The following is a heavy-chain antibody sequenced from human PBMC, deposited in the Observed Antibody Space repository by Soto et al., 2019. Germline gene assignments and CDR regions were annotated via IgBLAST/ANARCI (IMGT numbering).Heavy chain of an antibody. CDR3: ARAPTAMVTDYFDY. V-gene: IGHV4-30-4*01. D-gene: IGHD5-18*01. CDR2: IYYSGST. J-gene: IGHJ4*02. CDR1: GGSISSGGYY. Sequence: KPSETRSRTWTVSGGSISSGGYYWSWIRQPPGKGLEWIGYIYYSGSTYYNPSLKSRVTTSVDTSKNQFSLKLSSVTAADTAVYYCARAPTAMVTDYFDYWGQGTLVTVSS.